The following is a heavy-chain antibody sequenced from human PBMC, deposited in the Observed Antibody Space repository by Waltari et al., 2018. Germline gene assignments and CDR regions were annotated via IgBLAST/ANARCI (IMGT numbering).Heavy chain of an antibody. CDR2: INYSGST. Sequence: QVQMQQWGAGLLKPSETLSLTCGVYGGSLRASYWSWIRQPPGKGLEWIGEINYSGSTNYNPSLQSRVTVSVDTSKNQLSLRLISVTAADTAVYFCARDAPGFQYSYYMDVWGKGTTVTVSS. CDR1: GGSLRASY. J-gene: IGHJ6*03. CDR3: ARDAPGFQYSYYMDV. V-gene: IGHV4-34*01.